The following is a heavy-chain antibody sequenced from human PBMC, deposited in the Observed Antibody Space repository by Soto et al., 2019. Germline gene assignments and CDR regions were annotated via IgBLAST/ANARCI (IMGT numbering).Heavy chain of an antibody. Sequence: EVQLLESGGGLVQPGGSLRLSCAASGFTFSSYAMSWVRQAPGKGLEWVSAISGSGGSTYYADSVKGRFTISRDNSKNTLYLQMNSLRAEDTAVYYCAKDPRLGGGTTKLGVGWFDPWGQGTLVTVSP. J-gene: IGHJ5*02. D-gene: IGHD3-3*01. CDR2: ISGSGGST. CDR3: AKDPRLGGGTTKLGVGWFDP. V-gene: IGHV3-23*01. CDR1: GFTFSSYA.